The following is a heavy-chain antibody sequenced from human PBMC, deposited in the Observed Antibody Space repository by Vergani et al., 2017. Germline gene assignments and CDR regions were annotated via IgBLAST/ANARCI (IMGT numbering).Heavy chain of an antibody. CDR2: IYHSGST. V-gene: IGHV4-30-2*01. Sequence: QLQLQESGSGLVKPSQTLSLTCAVSGGSTSSGGYSWSWIRQPPGKGLEWIGYIYHSGSTYYNPSLKSRVTISVDRSKNQFSLKLSSVTAADTAVYYCARKNYNWNVHDYWGQGTLVTVSS. D-gene: IGHD1-1*01. CDR1: GGSTSSGGYS. CDR3: ARKNYNWNVHDY. J-gene: IGHJ4*02.